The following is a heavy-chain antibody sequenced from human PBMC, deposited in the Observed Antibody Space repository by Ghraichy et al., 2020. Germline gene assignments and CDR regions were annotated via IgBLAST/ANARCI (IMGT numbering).Heavy chain of an antibody. V-gene: IGHV3-23*01. Sequence: GGSLRLSCAASGFTFSSYAMSWVRQAPGKGLEWVSAISGSGGSTYYADSVKGRFTISRDNSKNTLYLQMNSLRAEDTAVYYCAKAEPSTYGDLGYYYYGMDVWGQGTTVTVSS. CDR3: AKAEPSTYGDLGYYYYGMDV. CDR2: ISGSGGST. CDR1: GFTFSSYA. J-gene: IGHJ6*02. D-gene: IGHD2/OR15-2a*01.